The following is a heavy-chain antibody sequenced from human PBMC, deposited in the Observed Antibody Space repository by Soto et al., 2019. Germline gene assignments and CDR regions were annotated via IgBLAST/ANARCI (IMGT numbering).Heavy chain of an antibody. CDR1: GFTFSSYA. J-gene: IGHJ6*02. CDR3: AKGYSMDV. Sequence: EVQLLESGGGLVQPGGSLRLSCEASGFTFSSYAMNWVRQTPGKGLEWVSITRGNGGAISYADSVKGRFTISRDNSMNTLYLQMNGLRAEDTAVYYCAKGYSMDVWGQGTTVIVSS. CDR2: TRGNGGAI. V-gene: IGHV3-23*01.